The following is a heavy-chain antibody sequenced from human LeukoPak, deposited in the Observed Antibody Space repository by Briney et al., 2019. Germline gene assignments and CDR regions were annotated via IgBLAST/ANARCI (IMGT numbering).Heavy chain of an antibody. CDR3: ARALIPGIAAAGTEFDY. CDR1: GGSISSYY. Sequence: PTETLSLTCTVSGGSISSYYCSWIRQPPGKGLEGRGYIYYSGSTNYNPTLKSRVTISVDTSKNQFSLKLSSVTAADTAVYYCARALIPGIAAAGTEFDYWGQGTLVTVSS. J-gene: IGHJ4*02. D-gene: IGHD6-13*01. CDR2: IYYSGST. V-gene: IGHV4-59*01.